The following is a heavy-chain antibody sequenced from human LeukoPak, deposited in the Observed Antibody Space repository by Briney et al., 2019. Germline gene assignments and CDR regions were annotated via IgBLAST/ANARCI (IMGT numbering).Heavy chain of an antibody. CDR1: GFTFSSYA. V-gene: IGHV3-23*01. CDR3: AKNYESGRGVPYGMDV. D-gene: IGHD3-10*01. Sequence: GGSLRLSCAASGFTFSSYAMRWVSQAPGKGLEWVSAIGSGSGGTTIYADSVKGRFTISRDNSKNTLYLQMSSLRGKDTAVYYCAKNYESGRGVPYGMDVWGQGTTVTVSS. J-gene: IGHJ6*02. CDR2: IGSGSGGTT.